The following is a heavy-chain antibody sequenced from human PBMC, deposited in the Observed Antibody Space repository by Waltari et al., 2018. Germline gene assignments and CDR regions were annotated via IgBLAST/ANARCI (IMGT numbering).Heavy chain of an antibody. V-gene: IGHV3-15*01. J-gene: IGHJ4*02. D-gene: IGHD2-2*01. CDR3: TTEGGRTWPMY. CDR1: VFIFANAW. CDR2: LKSKAEGGTT. Sequence: EVQLVASGGCLLKPGDSLRLSCVSSVFIFANAWINWVRQAPGKGLEWVCRLKSKAEGGTTDYAAPVKGRFAISRDDSKDTAYLQMNSLKTEDTAMYFCTTEGGRTWPMYWGQGTLVTVSS.